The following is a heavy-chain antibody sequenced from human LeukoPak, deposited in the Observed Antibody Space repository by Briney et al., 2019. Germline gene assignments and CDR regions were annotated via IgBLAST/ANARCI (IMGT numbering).Heavy chain of an antibody. Sequence: SGTLSLTCAVSGGSISSSNWWSWVRQPPGKGLEWIGEIYHSGSTNYNPSLKSRVTISVDTSKNQFSLKLSSVTAADTAVYYCARVRRRRDYYDSSGYYLFDYWGQGTLVTVSS. CDR3: ARVRRRRDYYDSSGYYLFDY. D-gene: IGHD3-22*01. CDR2: IYHSGST. J-gene: IGHJ4*02. V-gene: IGHV4-4*02. CDR1: GGSISSSNW.